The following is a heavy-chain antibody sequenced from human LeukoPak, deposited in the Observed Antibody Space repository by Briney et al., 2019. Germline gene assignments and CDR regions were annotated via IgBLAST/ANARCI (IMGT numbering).Heavy chain of an antibody. CDR3: ARDFRFLDDY. CDR1: GFTFSSYW. V-gene: IGHV3-7*01. D-gene: IGHD3-3*01. Sequence: GGSLRLSCAASGFTFSSYWMRWVRQTPGKGLEWVGNIKQDGSEKYYVDSVKGRFTISRDNAKNSLYLRMNSLRAEDTAVYYCARDFRFLDDYWGQGTLVTVSS. CDR2: IKQDGSEK. J-gene: IGHJ4*02.